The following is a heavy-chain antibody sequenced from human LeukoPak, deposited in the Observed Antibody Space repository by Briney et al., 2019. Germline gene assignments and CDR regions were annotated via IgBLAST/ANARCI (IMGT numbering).Heavy chain of an antibody. J-gene: IGHJ4*02. CDR3: ARGVLY. Sequence: SQTLSLTCTVSGGSISSCSYYWSWIRQPAGKGLEWIGRIYTSGSTNYNPSLKSRVTISVDTSKNQFSLKLSSVTAADTAVYYCARGVLYWGQGTLVTVFS. D-gene: IGHD4/OR15-4a*01. CDR2: IYTSGST. V-gene: IGHV4-61*02. CDR1: GGSISSCSYY.